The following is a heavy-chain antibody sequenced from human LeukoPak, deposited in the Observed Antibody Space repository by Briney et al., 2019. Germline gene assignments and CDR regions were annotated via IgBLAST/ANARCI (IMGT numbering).Heavy chain of an antibody. CDR2: ISYDGSNT. D-gene: IGHD4-11*01. J-gene: IGHJ3*02. V-gene: IGHV3-30*04. CDR3: ARGIAQTTLNAFDI. CDR1: GFTFNTYA. Sequence: PGGSLRLSCAASGFTFNTYALHWVRQAPGKGLEWLALISYDGSNTDYADSVKGRFTISRDNSKNTLYLQMNSLRAEDTAAYYCARGIAQTTLNAFDIWGQGTVVTVSS.